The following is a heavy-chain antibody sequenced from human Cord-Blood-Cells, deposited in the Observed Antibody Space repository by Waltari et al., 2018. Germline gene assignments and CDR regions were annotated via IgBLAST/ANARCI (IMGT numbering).Heavy chain of an antibody. J-gene: IGHJ2*01. CDR1: GGSFSGYY. CDR3: VRGRYFDL. V-gene: IGHV4-34*01. Sequence: QVQLQQWGAGLLKPSETLSLTCAVYGGSFSGYYWSWIRQPPGKGLEWIGELNHSGSTNYNPSLKSRVTISVDTSKNQFSLKLSSVTAADTAVYYCVRGRYFDLWGRGTLVTVSS. CDR2: LNHSGST.